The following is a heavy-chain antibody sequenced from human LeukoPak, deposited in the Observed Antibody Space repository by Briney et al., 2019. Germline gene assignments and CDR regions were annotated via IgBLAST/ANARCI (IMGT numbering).Heavy chain of an antibody. Sequence: PSETLSLTCAVSGGSISSSNWWSWVRQPPRTGLEWIGEIYHSGSTNYNPSLKSRVTISVDKSKNQFSLKLSSVTAADTAVYYCARVALIVGATGANYYYYGMDVWGQGTTVTVSS. CDR3: ARVALIVGATGANYYYYGMDV. D-gene: IGHD1-26*01. CDR2: IYHSGST. J-gene: IGHJ6*02. CDR1: GGSISSSNW. V-gene: IGHV4-4*02.